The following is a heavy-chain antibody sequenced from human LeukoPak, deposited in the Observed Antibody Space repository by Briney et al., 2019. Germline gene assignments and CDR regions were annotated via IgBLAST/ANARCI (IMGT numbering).Heavy chain of an antibody. Sequence: GESLKISCKGSGFSFTTYWIAWVRQLPGKGLEWMGIIYPGDSDTRYSPSFQGQVTISADKSITTACLQWSSLKASDTAMYYCARYMSPGGARFPFDPWGQGTQVTVSS. V-gene: IGHV5-51*01. CDR3: ARYMSPGGARFPFDP. D-gene: IGHD1-26*01. J-gene: IGHJ5*02. CDR2: IYPGDSDT. CDR1: GFSFTTYW.